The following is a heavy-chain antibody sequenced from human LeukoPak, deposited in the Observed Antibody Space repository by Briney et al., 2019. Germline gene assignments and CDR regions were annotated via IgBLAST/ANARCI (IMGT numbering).Heavy chain of an antibody. J-gene: IGHJ3*02. Sequence: GSLRLSCAASGFTFSSYSMNWVRQAPGKGLERVSYISSSSSTIYYADSVKGRFTISRDNAKNSLYLQMNSLRAEDTAVYYCARGYSSSWYGAFDIWGQGTMVTVSS. CDR3: ARGYSSSWYGAFDI. V-gene: IGHV3-48*01. CDR1: GFTFSSYS. CDR2: ISSSSSTI. D-gene: IGHD6-13*01.